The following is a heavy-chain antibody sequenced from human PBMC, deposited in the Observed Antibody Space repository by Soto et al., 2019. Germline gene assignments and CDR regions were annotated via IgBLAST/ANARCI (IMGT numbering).Heavy chain of an antibody. V-gene: IGHV3-21*01. CDR1: GFTFSSYS. Sequence: PGGSLSLSCAASGFTFSSYSMNWVRQAPGKGLEWVSSISSSSSYIYYADSVKGRFTISRDNAKNSLYLQMNSLRAEDTAVYYCARDKRSSGWYEDYWGQGTLVTVSS. D-gene: IGHD6-19*01. CDR3: ARDKRSSGWYEDY. J-gene: IGHJ4*02. CDR2: ISSSSSYI.